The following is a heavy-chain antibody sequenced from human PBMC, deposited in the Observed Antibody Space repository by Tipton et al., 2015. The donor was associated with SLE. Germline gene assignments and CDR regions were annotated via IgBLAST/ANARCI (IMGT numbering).Heavy chain of an antibody. Sequence: SLRLSCAASGFTFSRYTMSWVRQAPGKGLEWVSSISSSSNYIYYADSMKGRFTISRDNAKNSLYLQINSLRAEDTAVYYCAKDIVPTVTGGEAFDIWGQGTMVTVSS. CDR1: GFTFSRYT. CDR3: AKDIVPTVTGGEAFDI. V-gene: IGHV3-21*01. J-gene: IGHJ3*02. D-gene: IGHD4-11*01. CDR2: ISSSSNYI.